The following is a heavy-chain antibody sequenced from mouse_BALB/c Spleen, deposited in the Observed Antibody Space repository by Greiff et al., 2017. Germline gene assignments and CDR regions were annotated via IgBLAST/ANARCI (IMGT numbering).Heavy chain of an antibody. CDR2: ISDGGSYT. V-gene: IGHV5-4*02. CDR3: AREGGLGRGYYAMDY. J-gene: IGHJ4*01. CDR1: GFTFSDYY. Sequence: DVKLVESGGGLVKPGGSLKLSCAASGFTFSDYYMYWVRQTPEKRLEWVATISDGGSYTYYPDSVKGRFTISRDNAKNNLYLQMSSLKSEDTAMYYGAREGGLGRGYYAMDYWGQGTSVTVSS. D-gene: IGHD4-1*01.